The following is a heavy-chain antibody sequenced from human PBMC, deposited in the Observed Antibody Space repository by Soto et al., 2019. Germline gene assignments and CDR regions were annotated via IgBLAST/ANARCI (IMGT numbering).Heavy chain of an antibody. CDR1: GGSISSYY. CDR2: IYYSGST. D-gene: IGHD6-13*01. J-gene: IGHJ4*02. V-gene: IGHV4-59*01. CDR3: ARRETGSWSFDS. Sequence: PSETLSLTCIVSGGSISSYYWSWFRQPPGKGLEWIGYIYYSGSTNYNPSLKSRVTISVDTSKNQFSLKLTSVTAADTAMYYCARRETGSWSFDSWGQGTLVTVSS.